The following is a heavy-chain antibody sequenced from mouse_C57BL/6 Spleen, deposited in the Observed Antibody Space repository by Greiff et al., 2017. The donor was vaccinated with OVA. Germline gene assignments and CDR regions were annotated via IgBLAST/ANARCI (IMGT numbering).Heavy chain of an antibody. J-gene: IGHJ2*01. D-gene: IGHD1-1*01. Sequence: QVQLQQPAAELVRPGSSVKLSCKASGYTFTSYWMDWVKQRPGQGLEWIGNIYPSDSETHYNQKFKDKATLTVDKSSSTAYMQLSSLTSEDSAVYYCARGTVEYYFDYWGQGTTLTVSS. CDR3: ARGTVEYYFDY. CDR2: IYPSDSET. V-gene: IGHV1-61*01. CDR1: GYTFTSYW.